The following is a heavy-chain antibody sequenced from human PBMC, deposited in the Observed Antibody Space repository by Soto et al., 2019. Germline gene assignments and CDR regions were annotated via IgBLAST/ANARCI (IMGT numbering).Heavy chain of an antibody. CDR2: ISGSGGST. J-gene: IGHJ4*02. CDR1: GFTFSSYA. V-gene: IGHV3-23*01. D-gene: IGHD1-7*01. CDR3: AGWNYDY. Sequence: GGSLRLSCAASGFTFSSYAMSWVRQAPGKGLEWVSAISGSGGSTYYADSVKGRFTISRDDSKNTLYLQMDSLRPEDTAQYYCAGWNYDYWGQGTQVTVSS.